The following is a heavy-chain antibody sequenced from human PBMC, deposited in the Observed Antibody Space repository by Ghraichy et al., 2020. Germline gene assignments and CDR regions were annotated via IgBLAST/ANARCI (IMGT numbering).Heavy chain of an antibody. D-gene: IGHD5-12*01. CDR3: ARMVADSGYDQPFDH. J-gene: IGHJ4*02. Sequence: SVKVSGKASGGTFSNYAFSWVRQAPGQGLEWMGGIIPMIGTANYAQRFQDRVTISADEFTTTAYMELSSLRSDDTAVYYCARMVADSGYDQPFDHWGQGTLVTVSS. CDR2: IIPMIGTA. V-gene: IGHV1-69*13. CDR1: GGTFSNYA.